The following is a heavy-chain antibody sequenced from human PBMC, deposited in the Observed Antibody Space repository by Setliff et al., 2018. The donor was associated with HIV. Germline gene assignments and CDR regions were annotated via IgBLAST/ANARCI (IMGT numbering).Heavy chain of an antibody. D-gene: IGHD3-3*01. J-gene: IGHJ5*02. V-gene: IGHV4-61*09. CDR1: GGSVSSGTYY. Sequence: KTSETLSLTCTVSGGSVSSGTYYWTWIRQPAGKGLEWIGHIYTSGRASYNYNPFLKGRVTMSLDTSKNQISLKLTSVTAPDTAVYYCARGAGYYDFWSGYYVYNYLDPWGQGTLVTVSS. CDR3: ARGAGYYDFWSGYYVYNYLDP. CDR2: IYTSGRASY.